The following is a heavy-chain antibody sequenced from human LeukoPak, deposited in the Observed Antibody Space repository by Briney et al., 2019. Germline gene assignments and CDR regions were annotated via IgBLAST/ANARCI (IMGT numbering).Heavy chain of an antibody. CDR1: GFTFDDYI. CDR3: AKDSKAVTGTGNIDY. D-gene: IGHD6-19*01. J-gene: IGHJ4*02. CDR2: VSWDGDTT. V-gene: IGHV3-43*01. Sequence: GGSLRLSCAASGFTFDDYIMHWVRQAPGKGLEWVSLVSWDGDTTYYADSVKGRFTISRDNSKNSLYLQMNSLRAQDTALYYCAKDSKAVTGTGNIDYWGQGTLVTVSS.